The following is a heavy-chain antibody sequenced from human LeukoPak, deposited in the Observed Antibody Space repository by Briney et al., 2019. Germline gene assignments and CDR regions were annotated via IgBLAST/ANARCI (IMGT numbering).Heavy chain of an antibody. Sequence: PSETLSLTCAVSGGSISSGGYSWGWIRQPPGKGLEWIGYIYHSGSTYYNPSLKSRVTISVDRSKNQFSLKLSSVTAADTAVYYCAREGTQNWFDPWGQGTLVTVSS. D-gene: IGHD1-14*01. CDR1: GGSISSGGYS. CDR2: IYHSGST. J-gene: IGHJ5*02. V-gene: IGHV4-30-2*01. CDR3: AREGTQNWFDP.